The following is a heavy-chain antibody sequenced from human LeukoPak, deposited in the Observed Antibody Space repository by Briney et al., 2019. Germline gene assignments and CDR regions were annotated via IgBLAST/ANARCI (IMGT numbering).Heavy chain of an antibody. CDR2: INPNSGGT. CDR3: ATETTYDPAFDP. D-gene: IGHD1-14*01. V-gene: IGHV1-2*02. J-gene: IGHJ2*01. CDR1: GYTFTVYY. Sequence: ASVKVSFKASGYTFTVYYMHWVRQAPGQGLGWMGWINPNSGGTNYAQKFQGRVTMTRDTSISTAYMELSSLRSEDTAVYYCATETTYDPAFDPWGRGTPVTVSS.